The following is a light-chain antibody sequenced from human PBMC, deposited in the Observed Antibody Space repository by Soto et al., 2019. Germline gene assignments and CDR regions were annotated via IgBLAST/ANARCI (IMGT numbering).Light chain of an antibody. J-gene: IGKJ5*01. CDR3: QEYGTSPLIT. CDR1: QSVSNY. V-gene: IGKV3-20*01. Sequence: EIVLTQSPATLSLSPGERSTLSCRASQSVSNYLSWYQQTPGQAPRLLIYGASSRATGIPDRFSGSGFGTDFTLTIRRLEPEDFAVYYCQEYGTSPLITFGPGTRLEIK. CDR2: GAS.